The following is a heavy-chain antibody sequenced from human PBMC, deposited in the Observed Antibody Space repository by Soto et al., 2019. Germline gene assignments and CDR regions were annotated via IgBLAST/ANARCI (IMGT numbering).Heavy chain of an antibody. CDR3: ARGSYYDSSGQPDY. J-gene: IGHJ4*02. CDR2: ISAYNGNT. V-gene: IGHV1-18*04. Sequence: ASVKVSCKASGYTFTSYGISWVRQAPGQRLEWMGWISAYNGNTNYAQKLQGRVTMTTDTSTSTAYMELRSLRSDDTAVYYCARGSYYDSSGQPDYWGQGTLVTVSS. D-gene: IGHD3-22*01. CDR1: GYTFTSYG.